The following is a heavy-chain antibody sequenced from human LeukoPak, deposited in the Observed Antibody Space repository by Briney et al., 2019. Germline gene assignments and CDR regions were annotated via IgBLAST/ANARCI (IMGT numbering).Heavy chain of an antibody. CDR1: GGSISSYY. D-gene: IGHD3-10*01. CDR3: ARRGTTTMVRGVKYYYYYMDV. V-gene: IGHV4-59*12. Sequence: PSETLSLTCTVSGGSISSYYWSWIRQPPGKGLEWIWYIYYSGSTNYNPSLKSRVTISVDTSKNQFSLKLSSVTAADTAVYYCARRGTTTMVRGVKYYYYYMDVWGKGTTVTISS. CDR2: IYYSGST. J-gene: IGHJ6*03.